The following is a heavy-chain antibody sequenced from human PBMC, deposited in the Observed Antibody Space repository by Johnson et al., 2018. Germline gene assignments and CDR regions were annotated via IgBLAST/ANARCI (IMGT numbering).Heavy chain of an antibody. D-gene: IGHD3-10*01. Sequence: QVQLQESGPGLVKPLETLSLFCTVSGGSLSRNSWTWIRQPPGKGLEWIGNVFYNGDTHFNPPLRSRVTISIDPSKNQFSLKLTSMGAADTAAYYCAGGLRGIMGGFYYYYRDVGGGGTTVPVSS. CDR1: GGSLSRNS. CDR2: VFYNGDT. J-gene: IGHJ6*03. CDR3: AGGLRGIMGGFYYYYRDV. V-gene: IGHV4-59*01.